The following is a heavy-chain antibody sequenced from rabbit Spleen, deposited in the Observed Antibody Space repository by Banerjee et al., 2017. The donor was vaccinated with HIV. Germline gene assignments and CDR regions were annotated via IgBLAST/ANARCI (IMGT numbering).Heavy chain of an antibody. V-gene: IGHV1S8*01. Sequence: QEQLVESGGGLVKPEGSLKLSCTASGFSFSNKAVMCWVRQAPGKGLEWIGYIDPIFGVSYYATWVNGRFTISSHDAQNTLYLQLNSLTVADTATYFCVRDTWHFKLWGPGTLVTVS. J-gene: IGHJ4*01. CDR2: IDPIFGVS. D-gene: IGHD3-1*01. CDR1: GFSFSNKA. CDR3: VRDTWHFKL.